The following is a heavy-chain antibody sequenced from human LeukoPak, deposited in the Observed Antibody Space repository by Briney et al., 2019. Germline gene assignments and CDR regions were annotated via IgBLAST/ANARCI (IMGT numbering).Heavy chain of an antibody. D-gene: IGHD5-12*01. J-gene: IGHJ1*01. Sequence: GESLKISCKGSGYSFTSYWIGWVRQMPGRGLEWVAIIYPGDSDTKYSPSFQGHVTISADKSISTAYLQWSSLKASDTAMYYCASGGSGYHFPPFQHWGQGTLVTVSS. CDR3: ASGGSGYHFPPFQH. V-gene: IGHV5-51*01. CDR1: GYSFTSYW. CDR2: IYPGDSDT.